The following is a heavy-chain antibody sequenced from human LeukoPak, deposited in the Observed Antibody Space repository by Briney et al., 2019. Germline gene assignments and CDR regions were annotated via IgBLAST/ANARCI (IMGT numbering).Heavy chain of an antibody. CDR2: IYTSGST. D-gene: IGHD3-10*01. CDR1: GGSISSYY. V-gene: IGHV4-4*07. Sequence: PSETLSLTCTVSGGSISSYYWSWIRQPAGKGLERIGHIYTSGSTNYNPSIKSRVTMSVDTSKNQFSLKLSSVTAADTAVYYCARVTGRFGELLPHYWGQGTLVTVSS. J-gene: IGHJ4*02. CDR3: ARVTGRFGELLPHY.